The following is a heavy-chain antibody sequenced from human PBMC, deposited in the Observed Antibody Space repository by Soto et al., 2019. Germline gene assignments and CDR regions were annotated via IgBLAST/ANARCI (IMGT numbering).Heavy chain of an antibody. J-gene: IGHJ5*02. V-gene: IGHV3-48*01. CDR2: ISSSSSTI. Sequence: EVQLVESGGGLVQPGGSLRLSCAASGFTLSSYSMNWVRQAPGKGLEWVSYISSSSSTIDYADSVKGRFTISRDNAKNSLYLQMNSLRAEDTAVYYCARHPERIAQIGWFDPWGQGTLVTVSS. D-gene: IGHD6-13*01. CDR3: ARHPERIAQIGWFDP. CDR1: GFTLSSYS.